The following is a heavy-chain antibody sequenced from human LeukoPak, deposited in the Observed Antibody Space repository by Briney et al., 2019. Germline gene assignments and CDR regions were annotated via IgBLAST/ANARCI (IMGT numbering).Heavy chain of an antibody. CDR1: GFTFSSYA. J-gene: IGHJ4*02. V-gene: IGHV3-23*03. Sequence: GGSLRLSCAASGFTFSSYAMSWVRQAPGRGLEWVSVIYSGGSTYYADSVKGRFTISRDNSKNTLYLQMNSLRAEDTAVYYCAKFVGTRYFDWLWDYWGQGTLVTVSS. CDR2: IYSGGST. D-gene: IGHD3-9*01. CDR3: AKFVGTRYFDWLWDY.